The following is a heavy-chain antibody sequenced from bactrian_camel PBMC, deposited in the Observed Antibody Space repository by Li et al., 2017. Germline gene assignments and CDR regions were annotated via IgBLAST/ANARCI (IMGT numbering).Heavy chain of an antibody. V-gene: IGHV3S53*01. J-gene: IGHJ4*01. CDR3: VADPRGGCHYNRYDEHTGI. D-gene: IGHD3*01. CDR2: ILSDGTI. CDR1: GYTASATC. Sequence: VQLVESGGGSVQSGGSPRLSCAASGYTASATCMAWFRQAPGKEREMISHILSDGTIYYHKSVKGRFTISLDNAKNTFYLQMNNLKPEDTAMYYCVADPRGGCHYNRYDEHTGIWGQGTQVTVS.